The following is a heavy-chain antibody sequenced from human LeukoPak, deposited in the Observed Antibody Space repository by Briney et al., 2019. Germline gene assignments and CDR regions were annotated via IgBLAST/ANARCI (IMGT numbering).Heavy chain of an antibody. Sequence: ASVKVSCKVSGYTLPELSMHWVRQAPGKGLEWMGGFDPEDGETIYAQKFQGRVTMTEDTSTDTAYMELSSLRSEDTAVYYRATIRYDFWSGSPRRYDAFDIWGQGTMVTVSS. J-gene: IGHJ3*02. D-gene: IGHD3-3*01. CDR2: FDPEDGET. CDR1: GYTLPELS. CDR3: ATIRYDFWSGSPRRYDAFDI. V-gene: IGHV1-24*01.